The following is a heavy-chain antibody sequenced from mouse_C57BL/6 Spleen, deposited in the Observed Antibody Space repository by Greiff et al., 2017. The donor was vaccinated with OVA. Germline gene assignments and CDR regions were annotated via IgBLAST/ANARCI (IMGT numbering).Heavy chain of an antibody. Sequence: EVQGVESGGGLVKPGGSLKLSCAASGFTFSSYTMSWVRQTPEKRLEWVATISGGGGNTYYPDSVKGRFTISRDNAKNTLYLQMSSLRSEDTALYYCARHEDGSSYAMDYWGQGTSVTVSS. CDR2: ISGGGGNT. J-gene: IGHJ4*01. CDR1: GFTFSSYT. D-gene: IGHD1-1*01. CDR3: ARHEDGSSYAMDY. V-gene: IGHV5-9*01.